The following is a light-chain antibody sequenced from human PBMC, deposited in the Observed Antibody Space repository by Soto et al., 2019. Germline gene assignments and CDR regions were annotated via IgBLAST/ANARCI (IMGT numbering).Light chain of an antibody. Sequence: IMVTQSPATLSVSLGERATLSCRAGQTIYSNVAWYQQRPGQAPRLLIYRASARATGIPTRFSGSGSGTDFTLTVSRLEPEDSAVYYCHQYGISRTFGQGTKVDIK. CDR2: RAS. CDR3: HQYGISRT. V-gene: IGKV3-15*01. CDR1: QTIYSN. J-gene: IGKJ1*01.